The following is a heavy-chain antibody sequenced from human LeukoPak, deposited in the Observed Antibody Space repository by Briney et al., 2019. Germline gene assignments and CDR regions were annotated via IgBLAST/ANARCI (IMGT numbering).Heavy chain of an antibody. CDR1: GFTFNTYA. Sequence: QTGGSLRLSCAASGFTFNTYAMTWVRQAPGKGLEWVSAISGSGGSTYYADSVKGRFTISRGNSKNTLYLQMNSLRAEDTAVYYCAKGIDYGSGSTHKPIYYYYGMDVWGQGTTVTVSS. CDR3: AKGIDYGSGSTHKPIYYYYGMDV. D-gene: IGHD3-10*01. J-gene: IGHJ6*02. V-gene: IGHV3-23*01. CDR2: ISGSGGST.